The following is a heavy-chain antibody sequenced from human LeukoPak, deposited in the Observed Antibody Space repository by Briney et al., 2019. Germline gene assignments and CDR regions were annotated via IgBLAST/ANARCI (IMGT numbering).Heavy chain of an antibody. CDR2: IYYSGST. J-gene: IGHJ4*02. CDR3: ANLQDYGDYGKTDY. V-gene: IGHV4-39*07. Sequence: SETLSLTCTVSGGSISSSSYYWGWIRQPPGKGLEWIGSIYYSGSTYYNPSLKSRVTISVDTSKNQFSLKLSSVTAADTAVYYCANLQDYGDYGKTDYWGQGTLVTVSS. D-gene: IGHD4-17*01. CDR1: GGSISSSSYY.